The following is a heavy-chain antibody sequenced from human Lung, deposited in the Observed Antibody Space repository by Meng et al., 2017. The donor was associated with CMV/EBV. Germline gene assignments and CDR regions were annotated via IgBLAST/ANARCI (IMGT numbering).Heavy chain of an antibody. CDR2: VVPLFGTA. Sequence: SAMVSCKTSGNVFSTFAVSWLRQAPGQGLEWMGGVVPLFGTANYAQKFQGRVTITADASTTTAYMELRSLKSEDTAIYFCARDVPRAGRAGSQFDFWGQGTLVTVSS. D-gene: IGHD6-13*01. CDR3: ARDVPRAGRAGSQFDF. J-gene: IGHJ4*02. CDR1: GNVFSTFA. V-gene: IGHV1-69*13.